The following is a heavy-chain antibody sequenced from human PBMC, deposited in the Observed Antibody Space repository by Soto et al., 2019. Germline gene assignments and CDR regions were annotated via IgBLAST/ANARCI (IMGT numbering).Heavy chain of an antibody. CDR2: IYPGDSDT. V-gene: IGHV5-51*01. CDR1: GYTFTSFL. D-gene: IGHD3-10*01. J-gene: IGHJ4*02. CDR3: VRGATMFRGVITRFDF. Sequence: GESLKISCKGSGYTFTSFLIAWVRQMPGKGLEWMGVIYPGDSDTSYSPSFQGLVTISVDKSINTAYLQWSSLKASDSAMYYCVRGATMFRGVITRFDFWGQGALVTVSS.